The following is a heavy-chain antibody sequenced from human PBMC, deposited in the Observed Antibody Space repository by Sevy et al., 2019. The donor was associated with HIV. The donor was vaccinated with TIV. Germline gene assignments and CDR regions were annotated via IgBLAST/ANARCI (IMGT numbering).Heavy chain of an antibody. D-gene: IGHD3-10*01. Sequence: GGSLRLSCTASGFTFSDYGMHWVRRAPGKGLEWVAVVWYDGINKYYGDSVKGRFTISRDNSKNTLYLQMNSLRAEDTAVYYCARDNLLPVMVSMVRGALSYYFDYWGQGTLVTVSS. J-gene: IGHJ4*02. V-gene: IGHV3-33*01. CDR2: VWYDGINK. CDR3: ARDNLLPVMVSMVRGALSYYFDY. CDR1: GFTFSDYG.